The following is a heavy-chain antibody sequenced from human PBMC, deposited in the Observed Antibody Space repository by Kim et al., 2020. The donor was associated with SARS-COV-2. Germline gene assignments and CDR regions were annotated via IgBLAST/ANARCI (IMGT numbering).Heavy chain of an antibody. Sequence: SETLSLTCTVSGGSISNYYWSWIRQPAGKGLEWIGRIYSSGSTDYNPSLTSRVTLSVDTSKNHFSLKLSSVTAADTAVYYCARGSILLDYWGQGTLVPVS. CDR3: ARGSILLDY. CDR1: GGSISNYY. D-gene: IGHD6-6*01. J-gene: IGHJ4*02. V-gene: IGHV4-4*07. CDR2: IYSSGST.